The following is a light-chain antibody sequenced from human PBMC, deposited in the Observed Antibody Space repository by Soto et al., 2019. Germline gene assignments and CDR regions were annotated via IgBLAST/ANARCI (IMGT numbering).Light chain of an antibody. CDR1: SSEVGGFKY. Sequence: QSVLTQPAPVSGSPGQSISISCIWTSSEVGGFKYVSWYQQYPGKAPKLIIYDVSYRPSVVSNRFSGSKSGNTASLTISVLQAEDEADYYCSSYTSISSPLYVFGTGTKVTVL. V-gene: IGLV2-14*01. J-gene: IGLJ1*01. CDR2: DVS. CDR3: SSYTSISSPLYV.